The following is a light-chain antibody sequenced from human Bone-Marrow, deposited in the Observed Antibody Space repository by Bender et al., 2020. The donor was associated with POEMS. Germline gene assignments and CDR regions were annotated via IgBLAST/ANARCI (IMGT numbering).Light chain of an antibody. Sequence: SYELTQPVSVSVSPGQTARITCSEDKLGTRFVSWYQQRPGQSPVLLIYQDAVRPSGIPERFSGSTSGNVATLTISGPQPMDEADYYCQAWDTKNHVVFGGGTKLTVL. CDR2: QDA. J-gene: IGLJ2*01. CDR1: KLGTRF. V-gene: IGLV3-1*01. CDR3: QAWDTKNHVV.